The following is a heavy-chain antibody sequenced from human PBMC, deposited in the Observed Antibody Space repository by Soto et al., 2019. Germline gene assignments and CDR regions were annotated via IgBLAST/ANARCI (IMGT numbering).Heavy chain of an antibody. CDR3: ARVFPIHIVVVTAVPGPYYFDY. D-gene: IGHD2-21*02. J-gene: IGHJ4*02. Sequence: QVQLQQWGAGLLKPSETLSLTCAVYGGSFSGYYWSWIRQPPGKGLEWIGEINHSGSTNYNPSLKSLGPISVDTSKSQCSLKLSSVTAADTAVYYCARVFPIHIVVVTAVPGPYYFDYWGQGTLVTVSS. V-gene: IGHV4-34*01. CDR2: INHSGST. CDR1: GGSFSGYY.